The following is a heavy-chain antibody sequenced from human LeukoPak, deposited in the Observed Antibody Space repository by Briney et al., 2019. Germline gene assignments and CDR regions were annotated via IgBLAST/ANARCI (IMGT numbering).Heavy chain of an antibody. CDR1: GFTFSSFP. Sequence: PGGSLRLSCAVSGFTFSSFPFHWVRQAPGKGLEWVAAISTDGSCKYHGDSGKGRFTISRDNPMNTLYLQMNGLRPDDTAVYYCARSLIPGRWYFDLWGRGTLVTVSS. V-gene: IGHV3-30*04. D-gene: IGHD3-16*01. CDR3: ARSLIPGRWYFDL. J-gene: IGHJ2*01. CDR2: ISTDGSCK.